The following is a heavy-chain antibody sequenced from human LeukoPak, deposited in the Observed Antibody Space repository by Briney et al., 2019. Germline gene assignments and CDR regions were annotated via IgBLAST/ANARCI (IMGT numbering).Heavy chain of an antibody. CDR3: ARRKTPMNPLTG. D-gene: IGHD3-9*01. Sequence: SETLSLTCAVYGGSFSVYCWSWIRQPPGKGLEWSGEINHRGSTSYNSSLKSRVSISVDTSKNQFSLKLSSVTAADTAVYYCARRKTPMNPLTGWGQGTLVTVSS. V-gene: IGHV4-34*01. J-gene: IGHJ4*02. CDR1: GGSFSVYC. CDR2: INHRGST.